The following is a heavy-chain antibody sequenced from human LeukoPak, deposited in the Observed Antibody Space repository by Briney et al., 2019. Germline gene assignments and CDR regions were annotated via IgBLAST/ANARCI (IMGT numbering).Heavy chain of an antibody. CDR3: ARLSRIRKPGIADAFDI. D-gene: IGHD6-13*01. J-gene: IGHJ3*02. CDR1: GYSFTSYW. Sequence: GESLKISCKGSGYSFTSYWIGWVRQMPGKGLEWMGIIYPGDSDTRYSPSFQGQVTISADKSISTAYLQWSSLKASDTAMYYCARLSRIRKPGIADAFDIWGQGTMVTVSS. V-gene: IGHV5-51*01. CDR2: IYPGDSDT.